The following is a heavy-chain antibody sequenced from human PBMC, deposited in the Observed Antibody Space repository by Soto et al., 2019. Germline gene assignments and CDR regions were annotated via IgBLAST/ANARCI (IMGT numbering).Heavy chain of an antibody. CDR3: ARVGGDLWRYPWFDP. CDR2: INPSDGRT. D-gene: IGHD3-16*01. Sequence: GASVKVSCKASGYTFTKYYVHWVRQAPGQGFEWMGMINPSDGRTYYTQRFEGRATWTRDTSTSTVYLELSSLRSEDTAVYYCARVGGDLWRYPWFDPWGQGILVTVSS. CDR1: GYTFTKYY. V-gene: IGHV1-46*01. J-gene: IGHJ5*02.